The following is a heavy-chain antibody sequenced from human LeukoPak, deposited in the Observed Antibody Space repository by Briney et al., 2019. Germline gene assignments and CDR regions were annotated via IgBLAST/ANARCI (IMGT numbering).Heavy chain of an antibody. D-gene: IGHD3-16*01. V-gene: IGHV3-30*03. CDR3: ARKRGDLFDY. CDR1: GFDFIDHG. CDR2: ISDDGTLK. Sequence: GGSLRLSCEASGFDFIDHGMHWVRQAPGRGLEWVAVISDDGTLKFYGDSARGRFTISRDNSVNMVYLQLTSLRPDDTGVNYCARKRGDLFDYWGQGTLVTVSS. J-gene: IGHJ4*02.